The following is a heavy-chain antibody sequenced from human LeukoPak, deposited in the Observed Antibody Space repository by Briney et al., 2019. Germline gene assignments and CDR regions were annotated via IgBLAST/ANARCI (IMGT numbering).Heavy chain of an antibody. J-gene: IGHJ4*02. D-gene: IGHD3-22*01. Sequence: SETLSLTCTVSGGSISSGGYYWSWIRQHPGKGLEWIGYIYYSGSTYYNPSLKSRVTISVDTSKNQFSLKLSSVTAADTAVYYCARAYYDSSPVDYWGQGTLVTVSS. CDR3: ARAYYDSSPVDY. V-gene: IGHV4-31*03. CDR1: GGSISSGGYY. CDR2: IYYSGST.